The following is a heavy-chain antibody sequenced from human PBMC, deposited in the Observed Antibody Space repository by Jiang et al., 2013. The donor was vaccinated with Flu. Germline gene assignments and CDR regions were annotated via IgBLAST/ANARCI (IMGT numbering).Heavy chain of an antibody. D-gene: IGHD3-16*01. J-gene: IGHJ4*02. V-gene: IGHV3-23*01. CDR3: AKAGKGLAYAWYDY. CDR2: ISGSGGST. Sequence: RLSCAASGFTFSSYAMSWVRQAPGKGLEWVSAISGSGGSTYYADSVKGRFTISRDNSKNTLYLQMNSLRAEDTAVYYCAKAGKGLAYAWYDYWGQGTLVTVSS. CDR1: GFTFSSYA.